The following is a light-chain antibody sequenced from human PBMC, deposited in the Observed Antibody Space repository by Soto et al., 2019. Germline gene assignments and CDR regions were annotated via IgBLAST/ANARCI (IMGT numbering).Light chain of an antibody. J-gene: IGLJ3*02. CDR1: SSNIGSDT. V-gene: IGLV1-44*01. Sequence: QSVLTQPPSVSGTPGLRVTISCSGGSSNIGSDTVNWYQQLPGAAPKLLIFNDDQRPSGFPDRFSGSRSGTSASLVISGLQSDDEADYFCSTWDGSLNGWVFGGGTKLTVL. CDR2: NDD. CDR3: STWDGSLNGWV.